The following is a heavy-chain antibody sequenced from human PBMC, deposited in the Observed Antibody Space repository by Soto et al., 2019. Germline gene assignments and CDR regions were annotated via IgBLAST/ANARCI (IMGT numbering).Heavy chain of an antibody. CDR1: GFTLSDYY. Sequence: PGGSLRLSCAASGFTLSDYYMSWIRQAPGKGLECVSYITNSGTTIYYADSVKGRFTIPRDNAKNSLYLQMNSLRAEDTAVYFCVRDWNSNYWGQGTLVTVSS. CDR3: VRDWNSNY. V-gene: IGHV3-11*01. CDR2: ITNSGTTI. J-gene: IGHJ4*02. D-gene: IGHD1-7*01.